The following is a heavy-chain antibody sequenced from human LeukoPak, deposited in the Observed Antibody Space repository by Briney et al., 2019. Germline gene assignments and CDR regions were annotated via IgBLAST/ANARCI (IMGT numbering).Heavy chain of an antibody. V-gene: IGHV3-21*04. D-gene: IGHD6-13*01. J-gene: IGHJ4*02. CDR2: ISSSGTYT. Sequence: GSLRLSCAASGFTFYTYSMNWVRQAPGKGLEWVSSISSSGTYTYYADSVKGRFTISRDNSKNTLYLQMNSLRAEDTAVYYCAVQRTLWQQVLDHWGQGTLVTVSS. CDR1: GFTFYTYS. CDR3: AVQRTLWQQVLDH.